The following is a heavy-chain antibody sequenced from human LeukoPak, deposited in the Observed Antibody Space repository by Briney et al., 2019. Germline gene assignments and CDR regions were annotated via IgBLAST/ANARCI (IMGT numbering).Heavy chain of an antibody. V-gene: IGHV3-21*01. CDR3: ARAKYYDILTGYHSPWDY. CDR1: GFTFSSYS. J-gene: IGHJ4*02. D-gene: IGHD3-9*01. CDR2: ISSSSSYI. Sequence: GGSLRLSCAASGFTFSSYSMNWVRQAPGKGLEWVSSISSSSSYIYYADSVRGRFTISRDNAKNSLYLQMNSLRAEDTAVYYCARAKYYDILTGYHSPWDYWGQGTLVTVSS.